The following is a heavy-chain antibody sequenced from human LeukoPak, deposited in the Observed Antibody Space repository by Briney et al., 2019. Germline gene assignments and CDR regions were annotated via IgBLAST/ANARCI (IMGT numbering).Heavy chain of an antibody. CDR2: ISGSGGST. V-gene: IGHV3-23*01. CDR3: AKDLDYGGNSPFDY. Sequence: GGSLRLSCAASGFTFSSYAMSWVRQAPGKGLEWVSVISGSGGSTWYADSVKGRFTISRDNSKNTLYLQMNSLRAEDTAVYYCAKDLDYGGNSPFDYWGQGTLVTVSS. J-gene: IGHJ4*02. CDR1: GFTFSSYA. D-gene: IGHD4-23*01.